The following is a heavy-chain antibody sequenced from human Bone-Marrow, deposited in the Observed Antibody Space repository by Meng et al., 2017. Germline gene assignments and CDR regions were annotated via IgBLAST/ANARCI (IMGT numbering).Heavy chain of an antibody. CDR2: INHSGST. J-gene: IGHJ4*02. V-gene: IGHV4-34*01. D-gene: IGHD6-13*01. CDR1: GGSFSGYY. Sequence: SETLSLTCAVYGGSFSGYYWSWIRQPPGKGLEWIGEINHSGSTNYNPSLKSRVTISVDTSKNQFSLKLSSVTAADTAVYYCARACGWQQLAQFDYWGQGTLVTVSS. CDR3: ARACGWQQLAQFDY.